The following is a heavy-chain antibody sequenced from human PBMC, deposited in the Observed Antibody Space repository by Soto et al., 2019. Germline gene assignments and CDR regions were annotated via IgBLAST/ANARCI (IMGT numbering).Heavy chain of an antibody. CDR3: ARTTNSHDAFDI. D-gene: IGHD1-1*01. CDR2: TRNKANSYTT. Sequence: EVQLVESGGGLVQPGGSLRLSCAASGFTFSDHYMDWVRQAPGKGLEWVGRTRNKANSYTTEYAASVKGRFTISRDDSKNSLYLQMNSLKTEDTAVYYGARTTNSHDAFDIWGQGTMVTVSS. J-gene: IGHJ3*02. CDR1: GFTFSDHY. V-gene: IGHV3-72*01.